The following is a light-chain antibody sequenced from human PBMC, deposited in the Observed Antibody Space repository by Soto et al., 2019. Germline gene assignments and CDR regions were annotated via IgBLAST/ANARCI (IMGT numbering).Light chain of an antibody. V-gene: IGKV3-11*01. CDR1: QSVSGY. CDR2: DAS. CDR3: QQRSKWRT. J-gene: IGKJ1*01. Sequence: EILLTQSPATLSSSPGERATLSCRASQSVSGYLAWYQQKPGQAPRLLIYDASKRATGIPARFSGSGFGTAFTLTIRSLEPEDFAVYYCQQRSKWRTFGQGTKVEIK.